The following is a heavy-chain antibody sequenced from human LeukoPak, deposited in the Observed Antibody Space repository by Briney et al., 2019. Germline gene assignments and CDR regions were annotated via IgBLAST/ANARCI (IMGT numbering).Heavy chain of an antibody. CDR1: GFTFSDYY. V-gene: IGHV3-11*04. J-gene: IGHJ4*02. CDR2: ISSSGSTI. Sequence: TGGSLRLSCAASGFTFSDYYMSWIRQAPGKGLEWVSYISSSGSTIYYADSVRGRFTISRDNARNSLYLHMNSLRAEDTAVYYCIVLAVAGTLGFDYWGQGTLVTVSS. CDR3: IVLAVAGTLGFDY. D-gene: IGHD6-19*01.